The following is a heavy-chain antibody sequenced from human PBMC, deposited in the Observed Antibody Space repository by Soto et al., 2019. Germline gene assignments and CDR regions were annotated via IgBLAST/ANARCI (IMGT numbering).Heavy chain of an antibody. CDR3: ARYNSYDIDY. CDR1: GTSISSYY. CDR2: IHYSGTT. Sequence: RSLTCTVSGTSISSYYWSWIRQPPGKGLEWIANIHYSGTTNYNPSLASRVTLSVDTSKNQFSLKMTSVTAADRAMYFCARYNSYDIDYWGRGTLVTVSS. V-gene: IGHV4-59*01. J-gene: IGHJ4*02. D-gene: IGHD1-1*01.